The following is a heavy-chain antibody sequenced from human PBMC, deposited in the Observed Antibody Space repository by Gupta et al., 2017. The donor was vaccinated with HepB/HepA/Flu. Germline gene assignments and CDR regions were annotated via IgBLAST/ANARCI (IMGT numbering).Heavy chain of an antibody. CDR2: IKYDDSVI. CDR1: AFTFSNYY. CDR3: TRDGGPTPRDY. J-gene: IGHJ4*02. Sequence: QLVDSGGGLVQPGGSLRLSCTASAFTFSNYYMSWVRQAPGKGLEWVANIKYDDSVIHYVDSVEGRFTISRDNDKNSLFLHMNNLRVEDTSVYYCTRDGGPTPRDYWGQGTLVTVSS. D-gene: IGHD1-26*01. V-gene: IGHV3-7*01.